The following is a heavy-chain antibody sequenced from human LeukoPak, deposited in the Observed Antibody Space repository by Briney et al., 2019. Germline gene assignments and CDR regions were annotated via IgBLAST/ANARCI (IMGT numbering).Heavy chain of an antibody. Sequence: PSETLSLTCTVSGASISGYYWTWIRQPPGKGLEWIGEINHSGSTNYNPSLKSRVTISVDMSKNQFSLKPSSVTAADTAVYYCARRVVVPAVGFDYWGQGTLVTVSS. D-gene: IGHD2-15*01. CDR2: INHSGST. CDR1: GASISGYY. J-gene: IGHJ4*02. V-gene: IGHV4-34*01. CDR3: ARRVVVPAVGFDY.